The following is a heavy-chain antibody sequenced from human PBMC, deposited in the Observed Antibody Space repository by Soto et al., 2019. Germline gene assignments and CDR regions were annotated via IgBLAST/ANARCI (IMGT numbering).Heavy chain of an antibody. CDR3: ARRFAHTTSSGRYFDY. Sequence: EVQLVESGGGLVQPGGSPRLSCAASGFTFSSYSMNWVRQAPGKGLEWISYISSTTTTMYYADSVKGRFTISRDNAKNSLYLQMSSLRAEDTAVYYCARRFAHTTSSGRYFDYWGQGTLVTVSS. CDR2: ISSTTTTM. CDR1: GFTFSSYS. D-gene: IGHD1-26*01. V-gene: IGHV3-48*01. J-gene: IGHJ4*02.